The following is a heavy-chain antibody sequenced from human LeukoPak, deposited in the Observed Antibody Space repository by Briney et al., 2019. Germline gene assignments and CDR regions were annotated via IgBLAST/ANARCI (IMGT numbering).Heavy chain of an antibody. D-gene: IGHD6-19*01. CDR3: ARWGSGWPHYYYGMDV. CDR2: IYTSGST. V-gene: IGHV4-59*10. Sequence: PSETLSLTCAVYGGSFSGYYWSWIRQPAGKGLEWIGRIYTSGSTNYNPSLKSRVTISVDTSKNQFSLKLSSVTAADTAVYYCARWGSGWPHYYYGMDVWGQGTTVTVSS. J-gene: IGHJ6*02. CDR1: GGSFSGYY.